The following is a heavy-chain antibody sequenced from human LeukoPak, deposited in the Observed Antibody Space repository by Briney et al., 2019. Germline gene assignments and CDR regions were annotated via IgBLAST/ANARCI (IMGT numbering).Heavy chain of an antibody. J-gene: IGHJ4*02. V-gene: IGHV4-34*01. CDR1: GGSFSGYY. CDR2: INHSGST. CDR3: ASKYYDILTGYPYYFDY. D-gene: IGHD3-9*01. Sequence: PSETLSLTCAVYGGSFSGYYWSWIRQPPGKGLEWIGEINHSGSTNYNPSLKSRVTISVDTSKNQFSLKLSSVTAADTAVYYCASKYYDILTGYPYYFDYWGQGTLVTVSS.